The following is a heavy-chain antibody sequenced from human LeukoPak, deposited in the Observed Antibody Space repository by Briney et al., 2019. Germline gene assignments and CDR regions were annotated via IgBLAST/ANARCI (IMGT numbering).Heavy chain of an antibody. CDR1: GYTFTSYD. D-gene: IGHD6-13*01. V-gene: IGHV1-8*01. Sequence: GASVKVSCKASGYTFTSYDINWVRQAPGQGLEWMGWMNPNSGNTDYAQKFQGRVTMTRNTSISTAYMELSSLRSEDTAVYYCARSSQQLVPDDYWGQGTLVTVSS. CDR3: ARSSQQLVPDDY. J-gene: IGHJ4*02. CDR2: MNPNSGNT.